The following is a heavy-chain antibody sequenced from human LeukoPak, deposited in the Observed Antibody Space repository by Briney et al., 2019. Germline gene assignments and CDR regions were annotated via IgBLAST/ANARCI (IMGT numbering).Heavy chain of an antibody. D-gene: IGHD2-2*01. CDR1: GGSISSSSYY. CDR2: IYYSGST. J-gene: IGHJ5*02. V-gene: IGHV4-39*07. Sequence: PETLSLTCTVSGGSISSSSYYWGWIRQPPGKGLEWIGSIYYSGSTYYNPSLKSRVTISVDTSKNQFSLKLSSVTAADTAVYYCARGVEDIVVVPGNWFDPWGQGTLVTVSS. CDR3: ARGVEDIVVVPGNWFDP.